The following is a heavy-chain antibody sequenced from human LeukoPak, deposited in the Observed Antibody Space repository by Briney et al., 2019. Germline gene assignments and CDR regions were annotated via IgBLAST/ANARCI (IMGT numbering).Heavy chain of an antibody. CDR1: GFTFSSYA. CDR3: AKVLTGSQDY. J-gene: IGHJ4*02. Sequence: PGGSLRLSCAASGFTFSSYAMSWVRQAPGKGLGWVSAISGSGGSTYYADSVKGRFTISRDNSKNTLYLQMNSLRAEDTAVYFCAKVLTGSQDYWDQGTLVTVTS. CDR2: ISGSGGST. V-gene: IGHV3-23*01. D-gene: IGHD1-14*01.